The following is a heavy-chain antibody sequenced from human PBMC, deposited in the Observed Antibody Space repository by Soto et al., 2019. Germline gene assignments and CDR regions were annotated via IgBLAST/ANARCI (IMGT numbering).Heavy chain of an antibody. V-gene: IGHV3-53*01. CDR2: IYSDGTT. D-gene: IGHD3-10*01. CDR3: AKGGPGASSGLFEY. CDR1: GFIVTSNY. Sequence: GGSLRLSCAASGFIVTSNYMSWVRQAPGKGLEWVSAIYSDGTTNYAESVKGRFTISRDNSKNTVYLQMNSLRAEDTAVYYCAKGGPGASSGLFEYWGQGTLVTVSS. J-gene: IGHJ4*02.